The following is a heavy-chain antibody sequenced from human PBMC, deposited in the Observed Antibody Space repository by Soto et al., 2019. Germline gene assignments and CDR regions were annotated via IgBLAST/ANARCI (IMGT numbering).Heavy chain of an antibody. J-gene: IGHJ5*02. CDR1: GYTFTDYD. D-gene: IGHD2-15*01. V-gene: IGHV1-8*01. Sequence: QEQLGQSGAEVKKPGASVKVSCKTSGYTFTDYDINWVRQATGQGLEWIGWMKPNSGETGYAQKFQGRVTMTRSASLSTAYLELSSLRSEDTAVYYCARVSVAARPRWYNWFDLWGQLTLVTVSS. CDR2: MKPNSGET. CDR3: ARVSVAARPRWYNWFDL.